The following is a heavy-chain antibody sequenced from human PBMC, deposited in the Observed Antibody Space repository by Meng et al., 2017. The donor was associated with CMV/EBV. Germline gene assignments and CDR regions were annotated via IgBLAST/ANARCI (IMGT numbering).Heavy chain of an antibody. V-gene: IGHV1-69*01. J-gene: IGHJ4*02. CDR2: IIPFFHTT. D-gene: IGHD7-27*01. CDR1: GGTSRTYA. CDR3: TRGANWGSPFDH. Sequence: CQSSGGTSRTYALSWVRQAPGQGLEWMGGIIPFFHTTYYAQKFQDRVIFTSGEDTKTVYMELRSLRPEDTAVYFCTRGANWGSPFDHWGQGALVTVSS.